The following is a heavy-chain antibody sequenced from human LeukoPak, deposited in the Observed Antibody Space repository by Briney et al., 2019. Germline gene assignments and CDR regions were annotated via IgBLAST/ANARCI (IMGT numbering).Heavy chain of an antibody. CDR3: AKMEVITWYYREGYGMDV. D-gene: IGHD3-22*01. Sequence: GGSLRLSCAASGFTFSSYAMSWVRQAPGKGLEWVSAISGSGGSTYYADSVKGRFTISRDNSKNTLYLQMNSLRAEDTAVYYCAKMEVITWYYREGYGMDVWGQGTTVTVSS. CDR1: GFTFSSYA. CDR2: ISGSGGST. J-gene: IGHJ6*02. V-gene: IGHV3-23*01.